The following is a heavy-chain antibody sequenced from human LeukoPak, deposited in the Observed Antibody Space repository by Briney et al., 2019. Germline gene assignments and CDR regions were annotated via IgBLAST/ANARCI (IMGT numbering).Heavy chain of an antibody. CDR1: GFSFSNYW. CDR3: ARCEDY. V-gene: IGHV3-7*03. CDR2: INEDKSAK. J-gene: IGHJ4*02. Sequence: GGSLRLSCAASGFSFSNYWMSWVRQAPGKGLEWVASINEDKSAKFYVDSVKGRFTISRDNAKNSLYLQMDNLGVEDTAFYYCARCEDYWGQGTLVTVSS.